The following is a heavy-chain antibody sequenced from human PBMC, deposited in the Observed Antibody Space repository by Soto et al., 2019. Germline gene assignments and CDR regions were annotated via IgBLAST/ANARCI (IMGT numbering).Heavy chain of an antibody. CDR3: ARVQGPYYYYGMDV. CDR1: GGSISSGGYY. Sequence: KPSETLSLTCTVSGGSISSGGYYWSWIRQHPGKGLERIGYIYYSGSTYYNPSLKSRVTISVDTSKNQFSLKLSSVTAADTAVYYCARVQGPYYYYGMDVWGQGTTVTVSS. V-gene: IGHV4-31*03. J-gene: IGHJ6*02. CDR2: IYYSGST.